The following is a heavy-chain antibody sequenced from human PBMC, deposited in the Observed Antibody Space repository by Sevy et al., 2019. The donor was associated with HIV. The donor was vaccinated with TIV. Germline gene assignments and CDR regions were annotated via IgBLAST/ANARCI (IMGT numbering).Heavy chain of an antibody. Sequence: GGSLRLSCAASGFIFSSYSMNWVRQAPGKGLEWVSSISSSSSYIYYADSVKGRFTISRDNAKNSLYLQMNSLGAEDTAGYYCARRGDSNYKCFDYWGQGTLVTVSS. V-gene: IGHV3-21*01. J-gene: IGHJ4*02. CDR2: ISSSSSYI. CDR1: GFIFSSYS. CDR3: ARRGDSNYKCFDY. D-gene: IGHD4-4*01.